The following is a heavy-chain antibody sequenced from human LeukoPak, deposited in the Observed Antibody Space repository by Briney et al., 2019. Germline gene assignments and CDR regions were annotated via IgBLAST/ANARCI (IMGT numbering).Heavy chain of an antibody. D-gene: IGHD5/OR15-5a*01. CDR2: IYSGGST. V-gene: IGHV3-66*04. CDR1: GFTVSSNY. CDR3: ARHVSYAFDV. Sequence: PGGSLRLSCAASGFTVSSNYMSWVRQAPGKGLEWVSVIYSGGSTYYADSVKGRFTISRDNSKNTLYLRMNSLRAEDTAVYYCARHVSYAFDVWGQGTMVTVSS. J-gene: IGHJ3*01.